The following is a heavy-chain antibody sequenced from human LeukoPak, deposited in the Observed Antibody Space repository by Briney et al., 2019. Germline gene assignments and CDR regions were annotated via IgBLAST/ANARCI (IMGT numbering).Heavy chain of an antibody. D-gene: IGHD3-10*01. CDR2: MYSGGNT. CDR3: ARGGPGVFAY. Sequence: GGSLRLSCAASGFTVSSNYMTWVRQAPGKGLEWLSVMYSGGNTYYAASVEGRFTISRDNSKNTVYLQMNSLRAEDTVVYFCARGGPGVFAYWGQGTLVTVSS. V-gene: IGHV3-53*01. CDR1: GFTVSSNY. J-gene: IGHJ4*02.